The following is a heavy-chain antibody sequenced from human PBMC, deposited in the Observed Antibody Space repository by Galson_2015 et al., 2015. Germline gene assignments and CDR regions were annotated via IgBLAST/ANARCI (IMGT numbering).Heavy chain of an antibody. CDR1: GLTFSTYT. J-gene: IGHJ4*02. Sequence: SLRLSCATSGLTFSTYTMNWVRQAPGEGLEWVSSISGSGGNIYYADSVKGRFTISRDNAKNSLYLQTNSLRDEDTAVYYCARRDSGNSFDYWGQGTLVTVSS. CDR2: ISGSGGNI. V-gene: IGHV3-48*02. CDR3: ARRDSGNSFDY. D-gene: IGHD1-26*01.